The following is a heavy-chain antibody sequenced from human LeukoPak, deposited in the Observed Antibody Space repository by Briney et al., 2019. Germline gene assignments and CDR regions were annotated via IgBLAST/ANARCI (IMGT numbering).Heavy chain of an antibody. V-gene: IGHV1-69-2*01. CDR2: VDPEDGET. J-gene: IGHJ4*02. CDR1: GYTFTDYY. Sequence: VKVSCKVSGYTFTDYYMHWVQQAPGKGLEWMGLVDPEDGETIYAEKFQGRVTITADTSTDTAYMELSSLRSEDTAVYYCATAPTIFGVVYSQFDYWGQGTLVTVSS. D-gene: IGHD3-3*01. CDR3: ATAPTIFGVVYSQFDY.